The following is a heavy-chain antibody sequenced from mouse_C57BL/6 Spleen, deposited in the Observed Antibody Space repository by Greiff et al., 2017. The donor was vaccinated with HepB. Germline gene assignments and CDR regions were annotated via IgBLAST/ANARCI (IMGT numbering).Heavy chain of an antibody. CDR1: GYTFTDYY. CDR3: ARTLYGSSYLYYFDY. J-gene: IGHJ2*01. V-gene: IGHV1-19*01. Sequence: VQLQQSGPVLVKPGASVKMSCKASGYTFTDYYMNWVKQSHGKSLEWIGVINPYNGGTSYNQKFKGKATLTVDKSSSTAYMELNSLTSEDSAVYYCARTLYGSSYLYYFDYWGQGTTLTVSS. D-gene: IGHD1-1*01. CDR2: INPYNGGT.